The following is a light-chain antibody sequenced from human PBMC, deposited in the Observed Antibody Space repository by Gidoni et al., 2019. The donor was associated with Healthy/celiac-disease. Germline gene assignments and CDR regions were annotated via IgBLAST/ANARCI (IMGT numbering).Light chain of an antibody. V-gene: IGKV1-33*01. CDR1: QDISNY. CDR3: QQYDNLPRLT. J-gene: IGKJ4*01. Sequence: DIQMTQSPSSLSASVGDRVTITCQASQDISNYLNWYQQKPGKDPKLLIYDASNLETGVPSRFSGSGSGTDVTFTISSLQPEDIATYYCQQYDNLPRLTFGGGTKVEIK. CDR2: DAS.